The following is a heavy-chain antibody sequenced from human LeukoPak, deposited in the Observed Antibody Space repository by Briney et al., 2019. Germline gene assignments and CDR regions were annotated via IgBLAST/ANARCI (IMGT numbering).Heavy chain of an antibody. Sequence: SEPLSLTCAVYGGSFSGYYWSWIRQPPGKGLEWIGEINHSGSTNYNPSLKSRVTISVDTSKNQFSLKLSSVTAADTAVYYCARERDYGTRALKSFDYWGQGTLVTVSS. CDR3: ARERDYGTRALKSFDY. CDR1: GGSFSGYY. J-gene: IGHJ4*02. D-gene: IGHD4-17*01. CDR2: INHSGST. V-gene: IGHV4-34*01.